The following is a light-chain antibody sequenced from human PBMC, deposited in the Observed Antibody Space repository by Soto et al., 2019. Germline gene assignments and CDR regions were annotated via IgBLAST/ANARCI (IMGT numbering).Light chain of an antibody. J-gene: IGLJ1*01. CDR2: DVS. Sequence: QSVLTQPASVSGSPGQSITISCTGTSSDVGGYNYVSWYQQHPGKAPKLMIYDVSNRPSGVSNRFSGSKSGNTASLTISGLEADDEADYYCSSYTSSSTLEGVFGTGTKLTVL. CDR3: SSYTSSSTLEGV. CDR1: SSDVGGYNY. V-gene: IGLV2-14*01.